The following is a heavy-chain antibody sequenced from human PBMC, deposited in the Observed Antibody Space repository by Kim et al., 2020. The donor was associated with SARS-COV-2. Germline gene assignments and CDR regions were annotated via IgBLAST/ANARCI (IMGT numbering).Heavy chain of an antibody. D-gene: IGHD3-22*01. CDR2: INPNSGGT. V-gene: IGHV1-2*06. CDR3: ATLVGATMIVVVTPFDY. CDR1: GYTFTGYY. Sequence: ASVKVSCKASGYTFTGYYMHWVRQAPGQGLEWMGRINPNSGGTNYAQKFQGRVTMTRDTSISTAYMELSRLRSDDTAVYYCATLVGATMIVVVTPFDYWGQGTLVTVSS. J-gene: IGHJ4*02.